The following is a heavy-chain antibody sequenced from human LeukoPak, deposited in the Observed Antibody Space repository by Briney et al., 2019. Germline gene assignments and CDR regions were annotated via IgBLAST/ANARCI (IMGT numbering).Heavy chain of an antibody. CDR3: ATHSSSWGEFDY. CDR1: GGSISSSSYY. V-gene: IGHV4-39*01. J-gene: IGHJ4*02. CDR2: IYYSGST. D-gene: IGHD6-13*01. Sequence: SETLSLACAVSGGSISSSSYYWGWIRQPPGKGLEWIGSIYYSGSTYYNPSLKSRVTISVDTSKNQFSLKLSSVTAADTAVYYCATHSSSWGEFDYWGQGTLVTVSS.